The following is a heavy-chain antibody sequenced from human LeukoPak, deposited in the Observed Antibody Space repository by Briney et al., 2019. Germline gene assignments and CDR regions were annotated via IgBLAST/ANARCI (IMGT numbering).Heavy chain of an antibody. Sequence: SQTLSLTCAVSGGSISSGGYSWSWIRQPPGKGLEWIGYIYPSGSTYYNPSLKSRVTISVDTSKNQFSLKLSSVTAADTAVYYCATLCSSTSCYGGGYYYYGMDVWGQGTTVTVSS. V-gene: IGHV4-30-2*01. CDR3: ATLCSSTSCYGGGYYYYGMDV. D-gene: IGHD2-2*01. J-gene: IGHJ6*02. CDR2: IYPSGST. CDR1: GGSISSGGYS.